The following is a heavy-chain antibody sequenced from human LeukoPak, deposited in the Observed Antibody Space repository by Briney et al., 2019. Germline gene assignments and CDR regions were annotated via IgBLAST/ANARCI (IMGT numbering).Heavy chain of an antibody. J-gene: IGHJ4*02. CDR3: AREDEYCSSTSCYYFDY. V-gene: IGHV1-18*01. CDR2: ISAYNGNT. D-gene: IGHD2-2*01. CDR1: GYGFTFYG. Sequence: ASVNLSFNCAGYGFTFYGICWVWHGPRPGHELMGLISAYNGNTNYAQKLQGRVTITTDTSTSTAYMELRSLRSDDTAVYYCAREDEYCSSTSCYYFDYWGQGTLVTVSS.